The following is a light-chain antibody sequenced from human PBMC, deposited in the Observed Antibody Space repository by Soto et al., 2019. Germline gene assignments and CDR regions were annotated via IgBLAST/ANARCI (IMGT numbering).Light chain of an antibody. CDR2: GAS. V-gene: IGKV3-15*01. J-gene: IGKJ1*01. Sequence: EIVMPQSPSTLSVSPLERATLSCRASQSVSSNLDWYQQKPGQAPRLLIYGASTRATGIPARFSGSGSGTEFTLTISSLQSEDFAVYYCQQYNNWPLTFGQGTKVDIK. CDR1: QSVSSN. CDR3: QQYNNWPLT.